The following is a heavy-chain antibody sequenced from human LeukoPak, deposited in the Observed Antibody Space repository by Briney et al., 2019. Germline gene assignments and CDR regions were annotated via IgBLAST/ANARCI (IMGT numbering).Heavy chain of an antibody. D-gene: IGHD5-12*01. CDR2: INPNSGGT. CDR3: ARDNLVGDSAWWFDP. CDR1: GYTFAGYY. Sequence: ASVKVSCKASGYTFAGYYIHWVRQAPGQGLEWMGWINPNSGGTNYAQKFQGRVTMTRDMATSTDYMEVSSLRSEGTAVYYCARDNLVGDSAWWFDPWGQGTLVTVSS. J-gene: IGHJ5*02. V-gene: IGHV1-2*02.